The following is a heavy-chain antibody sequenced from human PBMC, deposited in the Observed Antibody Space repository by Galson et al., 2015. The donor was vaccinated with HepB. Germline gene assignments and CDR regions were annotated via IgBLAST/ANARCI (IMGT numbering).Heavy chain of an antibody. CDR1: GYTFTSYY. V-gene: IGHV1-8*02. Sequence: SVKVSCKASGYTFTSYYMHWVRQATGQGPEWMGWMNPNSGNTGYAQKFQGRVTMTRNTSISTAYMELSSLRSEDTAVYYCARAGGNYYDSRGYGNWGQGTLVTVSS. CDR3: ARAGGNYYDSRGYGN. J-gene: IGHJ4*02. D-gene: IGHD3-22*01. CDR2: MNPNSGNT.